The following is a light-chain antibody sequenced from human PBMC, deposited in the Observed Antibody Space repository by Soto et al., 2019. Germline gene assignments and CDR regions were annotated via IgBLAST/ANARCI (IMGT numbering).Light chain of an antibody. CDR2: GAS. V-gene: IGKV3-15*01. Sequence: EIVMTQSPSTLSVSPGERATLSWRASQSVSSNLAWYQQKPGQAPRLLIYGASTRATGIPARFSGSGSGTEFTITISSLQSEDSAVYYCQQYNNWPPWTFGQGTKVDI. CDR3: QQYNNWPPWT. CDR1: QSVSSN. J-gene: IGKJ1*01.